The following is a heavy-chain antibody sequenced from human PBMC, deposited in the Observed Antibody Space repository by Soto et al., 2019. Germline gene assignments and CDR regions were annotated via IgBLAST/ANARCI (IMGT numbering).Heavy chain of an antibody. J-gene: IGHJ6*02. V-gene: IGHV3-21*01. CDR3: ARASYGDYPYYYYGMDV. Sequence: GGSLRLSCVASGFTFSFYTMDWVRQAPGKGLEWVSSIDTTSSYIYYADSVKGRFTISRDSAKNSLYLQMNSLRAEDTSVYYCARASYGDYPYYYYGMDVWGQGTTVTVSS. CDR1: GFTFSFYT. CDR2: IDTTSSYI. D-gene: IGHD4-17*01.